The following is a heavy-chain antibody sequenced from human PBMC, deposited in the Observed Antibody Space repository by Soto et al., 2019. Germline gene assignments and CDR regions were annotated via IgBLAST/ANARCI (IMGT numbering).Heavy chain of an antibody. CDR3: AKPLSLYSSSYLDY. Sequence: GGSLRLSCAASGFTFIDYYMSWIRQAPGKGLEWVSYISSSGDTKLYAESVKGRFTVSRDNARNSLHLEMNSLRAEDTAVYYCAKPLSLYSSSYLDYWAQGTLVTVSS. V-gene: IGHV3-11*01. CDR1: GFTFIDYY. CDR2: ISSSGDTK. D-gene: IGHD6-13*01. J-gene: IGHJ4*02.